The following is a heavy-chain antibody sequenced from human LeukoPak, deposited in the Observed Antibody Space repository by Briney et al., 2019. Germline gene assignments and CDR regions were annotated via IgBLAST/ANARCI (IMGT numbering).Heavy chain of an antibody. D-gene: IGHD6-13*01. CDR1: GHTLTELS. J-gene: IGHJ3*02. V-gene: IGHV1-24*01. CDR2: FDPEHGET. CDR3: AADLTPPGIAGAGTRPDAFDI. Sequence: ASVKVSCKVSGHTLTELSMHWVRQAPGKGLEWLGGFDPEHGETKYAQKFQGGVTMTEDTSTDTAYMELSSLRSEDTAMYYCAADLTPPGIAGAGTRPDAFDIWGQGTMVTVSS.